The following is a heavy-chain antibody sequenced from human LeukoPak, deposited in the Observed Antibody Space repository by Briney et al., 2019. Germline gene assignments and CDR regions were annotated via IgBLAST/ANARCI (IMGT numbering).Heavy chain of an antibody. J-gene: IGHJ3*02. CDR3: AKLAGGIVVVPAALEAQGAFDI. D-gene: IGHD2-2*01. Sequence: SGGSLRLSCAASAFTFSSYAMSWVRQAPGKGLEWVSAISGSGGSTYYADSVKGRFTISRDNSKNTLYLQMNSLRAEDTAVYYCAKLAGGIVVVPAALEAQGAFDIWGQGTMVTVSS. CDR1: AFTFSSYA. CDR2: ISGSGGST. V-gene: IGHV3-23*01.